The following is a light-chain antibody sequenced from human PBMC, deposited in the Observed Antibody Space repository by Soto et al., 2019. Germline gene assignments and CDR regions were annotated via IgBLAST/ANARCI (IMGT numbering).Light chain of an antibody. Sequence: DIQMTQSPSTLSASVGDRVTITCRASQSINSWLAWYQQKPGKAPKLLIYKASSLESGVPSRFSGGGSGTEFTLTISSLQSDDFAAYYCQQYNRYPYAFGQGTKLEIK. CDR1: QSINSW. J-gene: IGKJ2*01. V-gene: IGKV1-5*03. CDR3: QQYNRYPYA. CDR2: KAS.